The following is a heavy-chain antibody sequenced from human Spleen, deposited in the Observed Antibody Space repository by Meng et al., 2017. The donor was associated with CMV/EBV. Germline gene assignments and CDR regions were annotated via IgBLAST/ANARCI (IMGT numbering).Heavy chain of an antibody. CDR2: IWYDGSNK. V-gene: IGHV3-33*01. CDR1: GFTFSSYG. Sequence: LSLTCAASGFTFSSYGMHWVRQAPGKGLEWVAVIWYDGSNKYYADSVKGRFTISRDTSENNVYLDMNNLRVDDTAVYYCARSGPSGYHYDYWGQGTLVTVSS. J-gene: IGHJ4*02. D-gene: IGHD5-12*01. CDR3: ARSGPSGYHYDY.